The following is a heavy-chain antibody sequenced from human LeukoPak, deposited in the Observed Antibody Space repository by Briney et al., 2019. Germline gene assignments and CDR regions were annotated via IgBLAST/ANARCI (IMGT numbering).Heavy chain of an antibody. Sequence: GGSLRLSCADSGFTFSSYTMTWVRQAPGKGLEWVTSISSSSSYIYYADSVKGRFTISRDNAKKSLYLQMNSLRADDTAVYYCAGDRTYDFWSGYYSYYYGMDVWGQGTTVTVSS. J-gene: IGHJ6*02. CDR3: AGDRTYDFWSGYYSYYYGMDV. D-gene: IGHD3-3*01. CDR2: ISSSSSYI. V-gene: IGHV3-21*01. CDR1: GFTFSSYT.